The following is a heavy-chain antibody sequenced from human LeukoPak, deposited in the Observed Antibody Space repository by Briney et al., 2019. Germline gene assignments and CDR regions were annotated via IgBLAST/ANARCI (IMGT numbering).Heavy chain of an antibody. CDR3: ARGTYCGGDCYSSQDYYYYYGMDV. CDR2: INPNSGGT. D-gene: IGHD2-21*02. Sequence: GASVTVSCKASGYTFTGYYMHWVRQAPGQGLEWMGWINPNSGGTNYAQKFQGRVTMTRDTSISTAYMELSRLRSDDTAVYYCARGTYCGGDCYSSQDYYYYYGMDVWGQGTTVTVSS. CDR1: GYTFTGYY. J-gene: IGHJ6*02. V-gene: IGHV1-2*02.